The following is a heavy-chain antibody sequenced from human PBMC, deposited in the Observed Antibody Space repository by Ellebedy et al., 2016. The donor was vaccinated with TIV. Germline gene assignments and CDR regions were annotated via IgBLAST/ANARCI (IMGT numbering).Heavy chain of an antibody. CDR1: GASIKNYY. J-gene: IGHJ6*02. V-gene: IGHV4-59*12. Sequence: PSETLSLTCTVSGASIKNYYWSWIRQPPGRGLEWIGYIFYSGDTKYNPSLKSRVTISVDRSKNQFSLSLNPVTAADTATYYCAGVSCGGDCYPTPMDVWGQGTTVTVSS. D-gene: IGHD2-21*02. CDR3: AGVSCGGDCYPTPMDV. CDR2: IFYSGDT.